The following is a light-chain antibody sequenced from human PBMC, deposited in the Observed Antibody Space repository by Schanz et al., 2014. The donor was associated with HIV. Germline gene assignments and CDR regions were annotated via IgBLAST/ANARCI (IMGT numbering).Light chain of an antibody. CDR1: SSNIGSNT. Sequence: LTQPPSASGTPGQRVTISCSGSSSNIGSNTVNWYQQLPGTAPKLLIYSNNQRPSGVPDRFSGSKSGTSASLAISGLQSEDEADYYCAAWDDSLNGVVFGGGTKLTVL. CDR2: SNN. V-gene: IGLV1-44*01. CDR3: AAWDDSLNGVV. J-gene: IGLJ2*01.